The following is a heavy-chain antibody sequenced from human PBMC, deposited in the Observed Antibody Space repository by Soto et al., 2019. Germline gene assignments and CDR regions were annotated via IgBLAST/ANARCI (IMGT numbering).Heavy chain of an antibody. Sequence: QITLKESGPALVRPTQTLTLTCSFSGFSLTTRGVAVGWILQPPGKALEWLALIFWDDDKWYSPSLRSRHTITEDTSKNQVVLTKTNMDPVDTATYYCAHRSRGYDYYFDQWGQGTLVTVYS. J-gene: IGHJ4*02. CDR3: AHRSRGYDYYFDQ. V-gene: IGHV2-5*02. D-gene: IGHD5-12*01. CDR2: IFWDDDK. CDR1: GFSLTTRGVA.